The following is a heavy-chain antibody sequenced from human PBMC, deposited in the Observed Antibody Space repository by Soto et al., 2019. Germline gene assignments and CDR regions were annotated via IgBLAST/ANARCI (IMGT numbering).Heavy chain of an antibody. D-gene: IGHD3-10*01. J-gene: IGHJ6*02. V-gene: IGHV1-24*01. Sequence: GASVKVSCKVSGYTLTGLSMHWVRQAPGKGLEWMGGFDPEDGETIYAQKFQGRVTMTEDTSTDTAYMELSSLRSEDTAVYYCATGSITMVRGVPIYYYYYGMDVWGQGTTVTVSS. CDR1: GYTLTGLS. CDR2: FDPEDGET. CDR3: ATGSITMVRGVPIYYYYYGMDV.